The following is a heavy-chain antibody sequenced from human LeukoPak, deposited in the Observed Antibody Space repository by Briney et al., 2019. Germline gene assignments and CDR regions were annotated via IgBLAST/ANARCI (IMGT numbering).Heavy chain of an antibody. J-gene: IGHJ4*02. V-gene: IGHV4-59*01. CDR2: IYYSGNT. CDR3: ARSSDYYGGYFDY. CDR1: GGSISTYY. Sequence: PSETLSLTCTFSGGSISTYYWSWIRQPPGKGLEWIGYIYYSGNTNYNPSLKSRVTVSVDTSKNQFSLKLSSVTAADTAVYYCARSSDYYGGYFDYWGQGTLVTVSS. D-gene: IGHD3-22*01.